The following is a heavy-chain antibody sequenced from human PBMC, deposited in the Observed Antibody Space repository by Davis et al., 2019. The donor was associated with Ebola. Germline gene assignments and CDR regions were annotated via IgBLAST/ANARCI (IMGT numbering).Heavy chain of an antibody. CDR3: ARAPDLRVTAAGHPYYYYGMDL. D-gene: IGHD6-25*01. CDR2: IIPIFGAA. CDR1: GGTFSSYA. Sequence: SVKVSCKASGGTFSSYAISWVRQAPGQGLEWMGGIIPIFGAANYAQKFQDRVTITADKSTDTGYMELNSLKSEDTAVYFCARAPDLRVTAAGHPYYYYGMDLWGQGTTVIVSS. V-gene: IGHV1-69*06. J-gene: IGHJ6*02.